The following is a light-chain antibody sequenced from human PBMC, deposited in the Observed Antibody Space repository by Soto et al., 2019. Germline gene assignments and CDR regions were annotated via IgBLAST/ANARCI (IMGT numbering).Light chain of an antibody. CDR1: SSDIGGYDY. CDR2: EVR. V-gene: IGLV2-14*01. CDR3: CSYTRTSNHYF. J-gene: IGLJ1*01. Sequence: QSALTQPASVSGSPGQSIAISCTGTSSDIGGYDYVSWYQQRPGKAPKLMIYEVRYRPSGVSNRFSGSKSGNTASLTITGLQAEDEADYYCCSYTRTSNHYFFGSGTKVTVL.